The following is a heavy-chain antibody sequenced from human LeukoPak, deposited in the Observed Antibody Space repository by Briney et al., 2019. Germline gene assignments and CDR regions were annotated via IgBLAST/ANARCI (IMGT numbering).Heavy chain of an antibody. CDR3: ARETREAGSGDHQTDSFDV. V-gene: IGHV3-74*01. CDR2: INSDASRP. CDR1: RFTFSDYW. Sequence: GGSLRLSRAASRFTFSDYWMHWVRQAPGKGLVWVSRINSDASRPSYADSVKGRFTISRDNAKNILYLQMNSLRVEDTALYYCARETREAGSGDHQTDSFDVWGQGTMVSVSS. J-gene: IGHJ3*01. D-gene: IGHD2-15*01.